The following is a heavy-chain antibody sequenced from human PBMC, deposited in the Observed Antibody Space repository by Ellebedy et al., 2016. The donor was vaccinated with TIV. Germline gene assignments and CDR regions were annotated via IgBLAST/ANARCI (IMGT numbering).Heavy chain of an antibody. CDR1: GYIFTSYD. Sequence: ASVKVSXKASGYIFTSYDINWVRQATGQRLEWMGWINTGNGNTKYSQTFQGRVTITRDTSATTAYMELSSLMSEDTAVYYCATREWQDPMDVWGQGTTVTVSS. CDR3: ATREWQDPMDV. J-gene: IGHJ6*02. CDR2: INTGNGNT. V-gene: IGHV1-3*04. D-gene: IGHD3-3*01.